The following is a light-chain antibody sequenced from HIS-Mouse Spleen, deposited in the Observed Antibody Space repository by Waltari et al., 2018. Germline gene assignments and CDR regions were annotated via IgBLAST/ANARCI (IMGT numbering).Light chain of an antibody. Sequence: DIVMTQSPDSLAVSLGDRATINCKSSQSVLYSSNNKNYLAWYQQKPGQPPKLVIYWASTRESGVPDRFSGSGSGTDFTLTISSLQAEDVAVYYCQQYYSTPYTFGQGTKLEIK. V-gene: IGKV4-1*01. J-gene: IGKJ2*01. CDR1: QSVLYSSNNKNY. CDR2: WAS. CDR3: QQYYSTPYT.